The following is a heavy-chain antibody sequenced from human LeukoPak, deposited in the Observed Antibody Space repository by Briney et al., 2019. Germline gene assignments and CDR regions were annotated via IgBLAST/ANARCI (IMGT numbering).Heavy chain of an antibody. V-gene: IGHV3-9*01. Sequence: GGSLRLSCAASGFTFDDYAMHWVRQAPGKGLEWVSGISWNSGSIGYADSVKGRFTISRDNAKNSLYLQMNSLRAEDTALYYCAKDISSSYNWFDPWGQGTLVTVSS. D-gene: IGHD6-13*01. J-gene: IGHJ5*02. CDR1: GFTFDDYA. CDR2: ISWNSGSI. CDR3: AKDISSSYNWFDP.